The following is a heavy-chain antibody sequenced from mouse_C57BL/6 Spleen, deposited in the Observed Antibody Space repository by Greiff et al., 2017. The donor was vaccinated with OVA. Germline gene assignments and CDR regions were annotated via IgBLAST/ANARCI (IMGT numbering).Heavy chain of an antibody. V-gene: IGHV1-15*01. CDR1: GYTFTDYE. Sequence: QVQLQQSGAELVRPGASVTLSCKASGYTFTDYEMHWVKQTPVHGLEWIGAIDPETGGTAYNQKFKGKAILTADKSSSTAYMELRSLTSEDSAVYYCTRGTPYFDYWGQGTTLTVSS. J-gene: IGHJ2*01. D-gene: IGHD3-3*01. CDR2: IDPETGGT. CDR3: TRGTPYFDY.